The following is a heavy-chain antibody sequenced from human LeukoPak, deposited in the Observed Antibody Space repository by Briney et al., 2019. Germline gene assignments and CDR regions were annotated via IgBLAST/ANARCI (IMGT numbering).Heavy chain of an antibody. Sequence: SETLSLTCAVYGGSFSGYYWSWIRQPPGKGLEWIGEINHSGSTNYNPSLKSRVTISVDTSKNQFSLKLSSVTAADTAVYYCARGDSEPIEGAIDYWGQGTLVTVSS. D-gene: IGHD1-26*01. V-gene: IGHV4-34*01. CDR3: ARGDSEPIEGAIDY. J-gene: IGHJ4*02. CDR1: GGSFSGYY. CDR2: INHSGST.